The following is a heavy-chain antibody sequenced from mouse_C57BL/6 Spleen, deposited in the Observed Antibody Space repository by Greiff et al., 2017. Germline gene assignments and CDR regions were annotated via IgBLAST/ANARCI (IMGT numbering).Heavy chain of an antibody. Sequence: QVQLQQSGAELVKPGASVKLSCTASGYTFNSYWLTWVKQRPGQGLEWIGDIYPGSGSTNYTETFKSKATLSVDTSSSTAYMQLSSLTSEDSAVYDWAREYGSSSRVDYWGQGTTRTVSS. J-gene: IGHJ2*01. CDR2: IYPGSGST. V-gene: IGHV1-55*01. CDR1: GYTFNSYW. D-gene: IGHD1-1*01. CDR3: AREYGSSSRVDY.